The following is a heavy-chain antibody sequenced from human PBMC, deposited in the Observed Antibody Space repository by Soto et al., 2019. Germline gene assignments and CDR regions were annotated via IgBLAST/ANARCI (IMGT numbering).Heavy chain of an antibody. J-gene: IGHJ4*02. CDR1: GYTFTSYY. CDR3: ARDRGLHYYGSGSLVPHALYYFDY. CDR2: INPSGGST. V-gene: IGHV1-46*01. Sequence: QVQLVQSGAEVKKPGASVKVSCKASGYTFTSYYMHWVRQAPGQGLEWMGIINPSGGSTSYAQKFQGRVTMTRDTSTSTVYMELSSLRSEDTAVYYCARDRGLHYYGSGSLVPHALYYFDYWGQGTLVTVSS. D-gene: IGHD3-10*01.